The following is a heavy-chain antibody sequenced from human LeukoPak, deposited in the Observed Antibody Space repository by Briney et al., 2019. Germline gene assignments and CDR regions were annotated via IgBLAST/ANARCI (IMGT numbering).Heavy chain of an antibody. V-gene: IGHV3-21*01. Sequence: GGALRLSCAASGFTFSSYSMNWVRQAPGKGLEWVSSISSSSSYIYYADSVKGRFTISRDNAKNSPYLQMNSLRAEDTAVYYCARDLRTYSSGYDHWGQGTLVTVSS. J-gene: IGHJ4*02. CDR1: GFTFSSYS. CDR2: ISSSSSYI. D-gene: IGHD6-19*01. CDR3: ARDLRTYSSGYDH.